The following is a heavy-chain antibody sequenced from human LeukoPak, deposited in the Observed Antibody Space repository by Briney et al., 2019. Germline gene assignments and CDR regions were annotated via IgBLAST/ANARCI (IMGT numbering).Heavy chain of an antibody. J-gene: IGHJ4*02. V-gene: IGHV1-69*05. CDR3: ARDPDYYDSSGDFDY. CDR1: GYTFTSYG. Sequence: ASVKVSCKASGYTFTSYGISWVRQAPGQGLEWMGRIIPIFGTANYAQKFQGRVTITTDESTSTAYMELSSLRSEDTAVYYCARDPDYYDSSGDFDYWGQGTLVTVSS. CDR2: IIPIFGTA. D-gene: IGHD3-22*01.